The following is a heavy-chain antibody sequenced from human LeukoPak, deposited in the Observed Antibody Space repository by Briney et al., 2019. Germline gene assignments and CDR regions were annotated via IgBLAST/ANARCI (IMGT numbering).Heavy chain of an antibody. Sequence: ASVKVSCKASGYXFAGYYMHWVRQAPGQGLEWMGWINPNSGGTNYAQKFQGRVTMTRDTSISTAYMELSRLRSDDTAVYYCARVQGYCSSTSCYPDTNFDYWGQGTLVTVSS. V-gene: IGHV1-2*02. CDR2: INPNSGGT. CDR1: GYXFAGYY. J-gene: IGHJ4*02. D-gene: IGHD2-2*01. CDR3: ARVQGYCSSTSCYPDTNFDY.